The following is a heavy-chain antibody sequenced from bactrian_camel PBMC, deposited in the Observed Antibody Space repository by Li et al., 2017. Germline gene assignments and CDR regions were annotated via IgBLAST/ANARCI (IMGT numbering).Heavy chain of an antibody. V-gene: IGHV3S53*01. J-gene: IGHJ4*01. CDR1: GYTYRRC. Sequence: HVQLVESGGGSVQAGGSLRLSCAVSGYTYRRCMAWFRQAPGKEREGVAAIEPDGTTSVSDFVKGRFTISKDKATNTLYLEMNNLEPEDTGMYYCAARVGAYWRDWSEATHWGQGTQVTVS. CDR3: AARVGAYWRDWSEATH. CDR2: IEPDGTT. D-gene: IGHD5*01.